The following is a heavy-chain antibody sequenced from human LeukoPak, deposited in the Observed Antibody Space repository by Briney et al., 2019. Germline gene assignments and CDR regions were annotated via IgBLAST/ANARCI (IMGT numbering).Heavy chain of an antibody. J-gene: IGHJ6*03. CDR1: GFTFSSYA. V-gene: IGHV3-23*01. Sequence: GGSLRLSCAASGFTFSSYAMSWVRQAPGKGLEWLSTISGSGGSTYYADSVKGRFTISRDNSKNTLYLQMNSLRAEDTAVYYCATFLLFSKGYMDVWGKGTTVTVSS. D-gene: IGHD3-10*01. CDR3: ATFLLFSKGYMDV. CDR2: ISGSGGST.